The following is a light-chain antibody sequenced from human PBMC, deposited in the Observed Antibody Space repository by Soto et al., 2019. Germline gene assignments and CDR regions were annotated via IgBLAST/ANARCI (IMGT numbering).Light chain of an antibody. CDR2: DVS. CDR3: SSYTSSTTSS. V-gene: IGLV2-14*03. Sequence: QSVLTQPASVSGSPGQSITISCTGTSSDVGGYNYVSWYQQHPGKAPKLMIYDVSNRPSGVSNRFSGSKSGNTASLTTSGLQAEDEADYYCSSYTSSTTSSFGTGTKLTVL. J-gene: IGLJ1*01. CDR1: SSDVGGYNY.